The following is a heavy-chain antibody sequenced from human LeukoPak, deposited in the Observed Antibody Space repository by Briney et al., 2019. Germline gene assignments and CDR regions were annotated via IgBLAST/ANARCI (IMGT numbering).Heavy chain of an antibody. Sequence: GGSLRLSCAASGFTFDDYAMHWVRQAPGKGLEWVSGISWNSGSIGYADSVKGRFTISRDNSKNTLYLQMNSLRAEDTAVYYCARDLGQYYDTSDNWFDPWGQGTLVTVSS. CDR2: ISWNSGSI. CDR3: ARDLGQYYDTSDNWFDP. CDR1: GFTFDDYA. D-gene: IGHD3-22*01. V-gene: IGHV3-9*01. J-gene: IGHJ5*02.